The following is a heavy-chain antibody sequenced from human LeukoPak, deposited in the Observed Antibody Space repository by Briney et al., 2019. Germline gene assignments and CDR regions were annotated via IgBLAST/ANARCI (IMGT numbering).Heavy chain of an antibody. J-gene: IGHJ6*02. V-gene: IGHV4-61*02. D-gene: IGHD6-13*01. CDR2: IYTSGST. CDR1: GGSISSGNY. Sequence: PSQTLSLTCTVSGGSISSGNYWSWIRQPAGKGLEWIGRIYTSGSTNYNPSLKSRVTISADTSKNQFSLKLSSVTAADTAVYYCARDRIAAAGTYYGMDVWGQGTTVTVSS. CDR3: ARDRIAAAGTYYGMDV.